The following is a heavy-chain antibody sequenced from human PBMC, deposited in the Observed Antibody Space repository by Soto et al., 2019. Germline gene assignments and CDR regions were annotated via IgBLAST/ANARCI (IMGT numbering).Heavy chain of an antibody. CDR3: ARDRYSKPTPGMDV. CDR2: IWYDGSNK. D-gene: IGHD4-4*01. Sequence: PGGSLRLSCAASGFTFSNHGIQWVRQAPGKGLEWVATIWYDGSNKYYADSVKGRFTISRDNSKNTVYLQMNSLRAEDSAVYYCARDRYSKPTPGMDVWGQGTTVTVSS. J-gene: IGHJ6*02. V-gene: IGHV3-33*01. CDR1: GFTFSNHG.